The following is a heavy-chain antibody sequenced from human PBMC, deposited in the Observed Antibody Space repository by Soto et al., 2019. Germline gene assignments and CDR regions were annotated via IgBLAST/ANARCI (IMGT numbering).Heavy chain of an antibody. D-gene: IGHD1-20*01. CDR3: VKDKWYNHTCSLDY. Sequence: GGSLRLSCAASGFTFDGYAMHWVRQAPGKGLEWVASISWNSGSIGYADSVKGRFTISRDNAKNSLSLQMNSLRPEDTALYYCVKDKWYNHTCSLDYWGQGTLVTVSS. J-gene: IGHJ4*02. CDR1: GFTFDGYA. V-gene: IGHV3-9*01. CDR2: ISWNSGSI.